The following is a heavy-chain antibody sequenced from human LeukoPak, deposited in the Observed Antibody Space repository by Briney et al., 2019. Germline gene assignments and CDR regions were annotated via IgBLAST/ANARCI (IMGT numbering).Heavy chain of an antibody. CDR3: AVRGRITFGGDIATFDP. J-gene: IGHJ5*02. CDR1: GGTFSSYA. V-gene: IGHV1-69*05. Sequence: ASVKVSCKASGGTFSSYAISWVRQAPGQGLEWMGGIIPIFGTANYAQKFQGRVTMTRNTSISTAYMELSSLRSEDTAVYYCAVRGRITFGGDIATFDPWGQGTLVTVSS. CDR2: IIPIFGTA. D-gene: IGHD3-16*02.